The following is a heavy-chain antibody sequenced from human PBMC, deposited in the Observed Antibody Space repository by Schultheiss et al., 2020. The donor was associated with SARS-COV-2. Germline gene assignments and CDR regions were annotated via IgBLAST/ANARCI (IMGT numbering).Heavy chain of an antibody. V-gene: IGHV3-66*01. D-gene: IGHD2-15*01. Sequence: GESLKISCAASGFTVSSNYMSWVRQAPGKGLEWVSVIYSGGSTYYADSVKGRFTISRDNSKNTLYLQMNSLRAEDTAVYYCARDGGGAFDIWGQGTMVTVSS. CDR3: ARDGGGAFDI. CDR1: GFTVSSNY. J-gene: IGHJ3*02. CDR2: IYSGGST.